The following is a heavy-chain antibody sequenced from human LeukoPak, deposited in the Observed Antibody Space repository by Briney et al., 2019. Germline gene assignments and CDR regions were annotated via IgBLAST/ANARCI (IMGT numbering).Heavy chain of an antibody. D-gene: IGHD6-13*01. V-gene: IGHV4-4*07. Sequence: PSETLSLTCNVSGGSISSYYRSWIRQPAGKGLEWIGRISTSGNTNYNPSLKSRLSMSVDTSKNEFSLKLSSVTAADTAVYYCAREEAAGRSSDNWGQGTLVTVSS. CDR3: AREEAAGRSSDN. CDR1: GGSISSYY. J-gene: IGHJ4*02. CDR2: ISTSGNT.